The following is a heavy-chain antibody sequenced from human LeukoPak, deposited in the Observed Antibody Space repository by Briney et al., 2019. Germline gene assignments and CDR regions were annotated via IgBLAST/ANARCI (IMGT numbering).Heavy chain of an antibody. CDR3: ASPRYCSSTSCYAFDY. CDR1: GGSSSGYY. D-gene: IGHD2-2*01. Sequence: SETLSLTCAVYGGSSSGYYSSWIRHPPGKWLEWIGEINHIVSTNYNPSLKSRVTISVDTYKNQFSLKLSSVTAADTAVYYCASPRYCSSTSCYAFDYWGQGTRVTVSS. CDR2: INHIVST. V-gene: IGHV4-34*01. J-gene: IGHJ4*02.